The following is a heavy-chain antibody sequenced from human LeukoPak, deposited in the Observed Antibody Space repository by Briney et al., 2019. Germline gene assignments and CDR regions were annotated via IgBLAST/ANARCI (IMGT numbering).Heavy chain of an antibody. D-gene: IGHD3-9*01. CDR2: IYYSGST. CDR3: AGSVLRYFDAFDI. V-gene: IGHV4-59*01. J-gene: IGHJ3*02. Sequence: SEPLSLTCPVSGGSISSYYWSWIRQPLGKGLEWIGYIYYSGSTNYNPSLKRRVTISVDTSKNQFSLKLSSVTAADTAVYYCAGSVLRYFDAFDIWGQGTMVTVSS. CDR1: GGSISSYY.